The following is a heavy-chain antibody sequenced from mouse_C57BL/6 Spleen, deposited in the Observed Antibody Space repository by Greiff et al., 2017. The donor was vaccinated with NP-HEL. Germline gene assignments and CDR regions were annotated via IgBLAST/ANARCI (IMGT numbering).Heavy chain of an antibody. D-gene: IGHD1-1*01. V-gene: IGHV5-12*01. CDR3: ASTVVDYAMDY. CDR2: ISNGGGST. Sequence: DVMLVESGGGLVQPGGSLKLSCAASGFTFSDYYMYWVRQTPEKRLEWVAYISNGGGSTYYPDTVKGRFTISRDNAKNTLYLQMSRLKSEDTAMYYCASTVVDYAMDYWGQGTSVTVSS. CDR1: GFTFSDYY. J-gene: IGHJ4*01.